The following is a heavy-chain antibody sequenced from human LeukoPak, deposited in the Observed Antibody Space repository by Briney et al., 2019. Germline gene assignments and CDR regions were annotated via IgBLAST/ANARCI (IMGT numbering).Heavy chain of an antibody. CDR3: ARQQNKYYFYYGMDV. D-gene: IGHD1/OR15-1a*01. Sequence: GESLKSSCKGSGYSFTSYWIGWVRQMPGKGLEWMGIIYPGDSDTRYSPSFQGQVTISADKSINTAYLQWSSLEASDTAMYYCARQQNKYYFYYGMDVWGQGTTVTVSS. CDR1: GYSFTSYW. CDR2: IYPGDSDT. V-gene: IGHV5-51*01. J-gene: IGHJ6*02.